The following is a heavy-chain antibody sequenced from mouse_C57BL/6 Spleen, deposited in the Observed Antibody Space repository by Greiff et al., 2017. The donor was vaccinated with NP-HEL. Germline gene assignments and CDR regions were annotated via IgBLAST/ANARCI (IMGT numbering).Heavy chain of an antibody. CDR2: IDPSDSET. CDR1: GYTFTSYW. Sequence: QVQLQQPGAELVRPGSSVKLSCKASGYTFTSYWMHWVKQRPIQGLEWIGNIDPSDSETHYNQKFKDKATLTVDKSSSTAYMQLSSLTSEDSAVYYCARLATTVVAHWYFDVWGTGTTVTVSS. J-gene: IGHJ1*03. V-gene: IGHV1-52*01. D-gene: IGHD1-1*01. CDR3: ARLATTVVAHWYFDV.